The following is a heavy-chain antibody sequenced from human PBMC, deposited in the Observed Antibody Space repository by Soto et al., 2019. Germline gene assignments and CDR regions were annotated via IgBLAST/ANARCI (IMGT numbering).Heavy chain of an antibody. D-gene: IGHD3-22*01. J-gene: IGHJ4*02. CDR3: AAGYSSGYYYIDY. V-gene: IGHV1-3*01. Sequence: ASVKVSCKASGYTFTSYAMHWVRQAPGQRLEWMGWINAGNGNTKYSQKFQERVTITRDMSTSTAYMELSSLRSEDTAVYYCAAGYSSGYYYIDYWGQGTQVTVSS. CDR2: INAGNGNT. CDR1: GYTFTSYA.